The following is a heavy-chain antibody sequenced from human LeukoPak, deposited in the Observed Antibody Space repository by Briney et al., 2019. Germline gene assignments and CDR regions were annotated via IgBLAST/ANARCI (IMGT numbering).Heavy chain of an antibody. D-gene: IGHD6-13*01. CDR1: GYTFTSYD. J-gene: IGHJ6*03. CDR2: MNPNSGNT. Sequence: GASVKVSCKASGYTFTSYDINWVRQATGQGLEWMGWMNPNSGNTGYAQKFQGRVTITRNTSISTAYMELSSLRSEDTAVYHCARYGIAAAGKGAYYYCYYMDVWGKGTTVTVSS. CDR3: ARYGIAAAGKGAYYYCYYMDV. V-gene: IGHV1-8*03.